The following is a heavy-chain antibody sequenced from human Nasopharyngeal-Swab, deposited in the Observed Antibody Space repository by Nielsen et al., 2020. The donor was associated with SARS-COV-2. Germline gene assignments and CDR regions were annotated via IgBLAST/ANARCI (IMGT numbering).Heavy chain of an antibody. J-gene: IGHJ3*02. CDR1: GFTFSSYS. CDR2: ISSSSSYI. CDR3: ARSGVYGSGSFDAFDI. V-gene: IGHV3-21*01. Sequence: LSLTCAASGFTFSSYSMNWVRQAPGKGLEWVSSISSSSSYIYYADSVKGRFTISRDNAKNSLYLQMNSLRAEDTAVYYCARSGVYGSGSFDAFDIWGQGTMVTVSS. D-gene: IGHD3-10*01.